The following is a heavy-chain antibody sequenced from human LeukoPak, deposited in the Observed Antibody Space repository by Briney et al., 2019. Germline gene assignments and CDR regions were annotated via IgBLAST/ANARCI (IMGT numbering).Heavy chain of an antibody. CDR2: IYTGGGT. J-gene: IGHJ4*02. V-gene: IGHV3-53*05. D-gene: IGHD6-13*01. CDR1: GFTVNSNY. CDR3: AREVMQQLAYLDY. Sequence: GGSLRLSCAASGFTVNSNYMTWVRQAPGKGLEWVSVIYTGGGTDYADSVKGRFTISRDNSKNTLYLQMNSLRAEDTAVYYCAREVMQQLAYLDYWGQGTLVTLSS.